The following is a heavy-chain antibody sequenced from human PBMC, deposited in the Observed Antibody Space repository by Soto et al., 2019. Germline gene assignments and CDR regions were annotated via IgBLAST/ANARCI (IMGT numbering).Heavy chain of an antibody. CDR1: GFTFSSYW. CDR2: IKQDGSEK. CDR3: ARVKSVNYYYYMDV. Sequence: GGSLRLSCAASGFTFSSYWMSWVRQAPGKGLEWVANIKQDGSEKYYVDSVKGRFTISRDNAKNSLYLQMNSLRAEDTAVYYCARVKSVNYYYYMDVWGKGTTVTVSS. J-gene: IGHJ6*03. V-gene: IGHV3-7*01.